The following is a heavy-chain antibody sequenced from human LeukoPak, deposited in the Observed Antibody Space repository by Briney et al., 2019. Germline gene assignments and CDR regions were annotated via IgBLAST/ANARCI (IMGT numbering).Heavy chain of an antibody. V-gene: IGHV1-2*02. D-gene: IGHD2-15*01. CDR1: GYTFTGYY. CDR2: INPNSGGT. Sequence: ASVKVSCKASGYTFTGYYMHWVRQAPGQGLEWMGWINPNSGGTNYAQKFQGRVTITADKSTSTAYMELSSLRSEDTAVYFCARVPDCSGGSCYGRIGYYFDYWGQGTLVTVSS. J-gene: IGHJ4*02. CDR3: ARVPDCSGGSCYGRIGYYFDY.